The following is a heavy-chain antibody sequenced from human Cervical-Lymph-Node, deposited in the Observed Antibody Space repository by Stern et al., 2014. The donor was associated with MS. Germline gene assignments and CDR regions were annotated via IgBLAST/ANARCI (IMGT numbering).Heavy chain of an antibody. CDR1: GFTFSTYG. V-gene: IGHV3-30*18. CDR3: AKDRGSGWSLDY. J-gene: IGHJ4*02. D-gene: IGHD6-19*01. CDR2: ISHDGSKK. Sequence: VQLVESGGGVVQPGRSLRLSCAGSGFTFSTYGMHLVRQAPGQGLEWGALISHDGSKKYYVDSVKGRFTIARDNSKNTMYVHMNSLRDEDTAVYYCAKDRGSGWSLDYWGQGTLVIVSS.